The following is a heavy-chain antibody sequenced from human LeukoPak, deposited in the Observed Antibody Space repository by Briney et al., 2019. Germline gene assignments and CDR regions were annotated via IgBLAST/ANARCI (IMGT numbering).Heavy chain of an antibody. CDR3: STTYYYDSSEGY. CDR1: GFTFSNAW. J-gene: IGHJ4*02. Sequence: GGSLRLSCAASGFTFSNAWMNWVRQAPGKGLEWVGRIKSKTDGGTTDYAAPVKGRFTISRDDSKNTLCLQMNSLKTEDTAVYYCSTTYYYDSSEGYWGQGTLVTVSS. CDR2: IKSKTDGGTT. V-gene: IGHV3-15*07. D-gene: IGHD3-22*01.